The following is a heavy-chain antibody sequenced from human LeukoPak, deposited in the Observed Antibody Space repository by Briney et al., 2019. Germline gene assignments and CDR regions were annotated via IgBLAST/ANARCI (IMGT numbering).Heavy chain of an antibody. CDR3: AAGETYYYDSSGYYGFDY. CDR1: GYTFTSYG. CDR2: ISAYNGNT. J-gene: IGHJ4*02. V-gene: IGHV1-18*01. Sequence: ASVKVSCKASGYTFTSYGISWVRQAHGQGLEWMGWISAYNGNTNYAQKLQGRVTMTTDTSTSTAYMELRSLRSDDTAVYYCAAGETYYYDSSGYYGFDYWGQGTLVTVSS. D-gene: IGHD3-22*01.